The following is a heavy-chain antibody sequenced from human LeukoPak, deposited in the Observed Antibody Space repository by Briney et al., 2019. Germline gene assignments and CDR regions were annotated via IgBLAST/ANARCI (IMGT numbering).Heavy chain of an antibody. Sequence: SETLSLTCSVSGGSVSSGSYYWSWIRQPPGKGLEWIGYIYYSGSTNYNPSLKSRVTISVDTSKNQFSLKLSSVTAADTAVYYCAREHQLNYYYYGMDVWGQGTTVTVSS. CDR1: GGSVSSGSYY. CDR3: AREHQLNYYYYGMDV. V-gene: IGHV4-61*01. J-gene: IGHJ6*02. CDR2: IYYSGST. D-gene: IGHD2-2*01.